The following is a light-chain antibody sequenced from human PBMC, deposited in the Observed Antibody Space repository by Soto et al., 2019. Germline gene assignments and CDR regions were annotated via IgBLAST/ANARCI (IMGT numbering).Light chain of an antibody. CDR3: GTWDSGLSAVV. CDR1: SSNIGNNY. J-gene: IGLJ3*02. Sequence: QSVLTQPPSVSAAPGQKVTISCSGSSSNIGNNYVSWYQHLPGTAPKLLIYDNNKRPSGIPDRFSGSKSGTSATLGITGLQTGDEDDYYCGTWDSGLSAVVFGGGTKLTVL. CDR2: DNN. V-gene: IGLV1-51*01.